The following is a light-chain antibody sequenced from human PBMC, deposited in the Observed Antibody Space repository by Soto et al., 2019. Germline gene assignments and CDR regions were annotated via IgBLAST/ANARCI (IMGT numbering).Light chain of an antibody. Sequence: EVVLTQSPATLSLSPGDRATLSCRASQSISNYLAWYQQKLGQAPRLLIYDASNRATGIPPRFSGSGSGTDFTLSISSLEPEDFAVYYCQQRSDWPSFGQGTKLEIK. CDR1: QSISNY. CDR3: QQRSDWPS. J-gene: IGKJ2*01. CDR2: DAS. V-gene: IGKV3-11*01.